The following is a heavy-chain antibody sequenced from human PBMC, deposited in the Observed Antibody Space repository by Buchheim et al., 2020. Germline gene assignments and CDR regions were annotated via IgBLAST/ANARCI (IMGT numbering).Heavy chain of an antibody. CDR2: ISSSSSTI. CDR3: ARERGYNYGYSDY. CDR1: GFTFSSYS. D-gene: IGHD5-18*01. J-gene: IGHJ4*02. V-gene: IGHV3-48*04. Sequence: EVQLVESGGGLVQPGGSLRLSCAASGFTFSSYSMNWVRQAPGKGLEWVSYISSSSSTIYHADSVKGRFTIPRDNAKNPMYLQMNSLRAEDTAVYYCARERGYNYGYSDYWGQGTL.